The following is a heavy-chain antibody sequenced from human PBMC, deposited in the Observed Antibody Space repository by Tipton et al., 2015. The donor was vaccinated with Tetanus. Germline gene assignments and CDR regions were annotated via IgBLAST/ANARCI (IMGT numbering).Heavy chain of an antibody. CDR1: GYTFTGYY. D-gene: IGHD1-14*01. CDR3: ARDADMWATRKAFDI. V-gene: IGHV1-2*02. J-gene: IGHJ3*02. CDR2: INPNSGGT. Sequence: QVQLVQSGAEVKKPGASVKVSCKASGYTFTGYYMHWVRQAPGQGLEWMGWINPNSGGTNYAQKFQGRVTMTRDTSISTAYMELRSLRSDDTALYFCARDADMWATRKAFDIWGQGTMVTVSS.